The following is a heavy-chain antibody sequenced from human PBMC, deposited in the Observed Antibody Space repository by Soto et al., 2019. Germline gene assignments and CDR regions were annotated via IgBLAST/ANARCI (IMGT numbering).Heavy chain of an antibody. CDR3: SRHGLMVRGAFYMDV. Sequence: SETLSLTCTASGGSISSYYWSWIRQPPGKGLEWIGYIYYSGSTNYNPSLKSRVTISEDTSKNQFSLKLRSVTAADTAVYYCSRHGLMVRGAFYMDVWGKGTTVTVS. V-gene: IGHV4-59*08. J-gene: IGHJ6*03. D-gene: IGHD3-10*01. CDR2: IYYSGST. CDR1: GGSISSYY.